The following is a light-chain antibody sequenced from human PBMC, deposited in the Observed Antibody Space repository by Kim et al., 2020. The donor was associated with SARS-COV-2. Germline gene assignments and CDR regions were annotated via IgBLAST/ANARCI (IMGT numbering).Light chain of an antibody. CDR2: GAS. J-gene: IGKJ2*01. Sequence: EIVMTQSPATLSVSPGGRATLSCRASQSVSSNLAWYQQKPGQAPRLLIYGASTRATGIPARFSGSGSGTEFTLTISSLQSADFAVYYCQQYNNWPPYTFGQGTKLEI. CDR3: QQYNNWPPYT. V-gene: IGKV3-15*01. CDR1: QSVSSN.